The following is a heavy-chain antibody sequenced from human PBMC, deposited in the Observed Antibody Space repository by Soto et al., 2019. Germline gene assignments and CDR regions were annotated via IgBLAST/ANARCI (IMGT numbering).Heavy chain of an antibody. CDR3: ARKDYPVDY. V-gene: IGHV1-18*01. Sequence: QVQLVQSGAEVKKPGASVKVSCKASGYTFTSYGISWVRQAPGQGLEWMGWISAYNGNTNYAQKLQGRVTMTTDTXXXXXXXXXXXXXXXXXXVYYCARKDYPVDYWGQGTLVTVSS. CDR1: GYTFTSYG. J-gene: IGHJ4*02. CDR2: ISAYNGNT. D-gene: IGHD3-10*01.